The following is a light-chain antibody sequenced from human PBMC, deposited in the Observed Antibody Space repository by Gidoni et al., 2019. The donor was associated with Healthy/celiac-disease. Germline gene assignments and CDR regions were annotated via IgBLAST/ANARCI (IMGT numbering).Light chain of an antibody. J-gene: IGKJ1*01. V-gene: IGKV2-28*01. CDR3: MQALQTPRT. CDR1: QSLLHSNGYNY. Sequence: DSVMTQSPLSLPVTPGEPASISCRSSQSLLHSNGYNYLDWYLQKPGQSPQLLIDLGSNRASGVPDRFSGSGSGTDFTLKISRVEAEDVGVYYCMQALQTPRTFGQGTKVEIK. CDR2: LGS.